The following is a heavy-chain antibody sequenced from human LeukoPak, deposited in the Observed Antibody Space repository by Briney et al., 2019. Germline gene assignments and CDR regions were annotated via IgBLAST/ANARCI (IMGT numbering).Heavy chain of an antibody. CDR2: RYYSGSN. V-gene: IGHV4-59*01. CDR1: GGSISTYY. J-gene: IGHJ4*02. Sequence: SETLSLTCTVSGGSISTYYWSWIRQPPGKGREGMGYRYYSGSNNYNPSLKSRVTISIDTSKNQFSLKLSSVTAADTAVYYCTRGQALTGYDYQKLPDSWGQGTLVTVSS. D-gene: IGHD5-12*01. CDR3: TRGQALTGYDYQKLPDS.